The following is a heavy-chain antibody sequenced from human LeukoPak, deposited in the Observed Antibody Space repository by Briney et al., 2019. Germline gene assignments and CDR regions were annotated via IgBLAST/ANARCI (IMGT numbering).Heavy chain of an antibody. V-gene: IGHV1-69*13. CDR1: GGTFSSYA. Sequence: GASVKVSCKASGGTFSSYAISWVRQAPGQGLEWMGGIIPIFGTANYAQKFQGRVTITADESTSTAYMELSSLRSEDTAVYYCARESFAMVRGGNWFDPWGQGTPVTVSS. CDR2: IIPIFGTA. J-gene: IGHJ5*02. CDR3: ARESFAMVRGGNWFDP. D-gene: IGHD3-10*01.